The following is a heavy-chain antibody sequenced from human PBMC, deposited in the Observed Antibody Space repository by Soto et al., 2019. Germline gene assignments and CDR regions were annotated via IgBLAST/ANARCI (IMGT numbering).Heavy chain of an antibody. Sequence: GASVKVSCKASGYTFTSYDINWVRQATGQGLERMGWMNPNSGNTGYAQKFQGRVTMTRNTSISTAYMELSSLRSEDTAVYYCARGNEGRGTSLRFLEWLSKTLRLDPWGQGTLVTVSS. V-gene: IGHV1-8*01. CDR2: MNPNSGNT. D-gene: IGHD3-3*01. CDR1: GYTFTSYD. J-gene: IGHJ5*02. CDR3: ARGNEGRGTSLRFLEWLSKTLRLDP.